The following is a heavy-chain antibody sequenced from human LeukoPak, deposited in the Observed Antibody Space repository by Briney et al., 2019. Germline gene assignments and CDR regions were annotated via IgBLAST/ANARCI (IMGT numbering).Heavy chain of an antibody. CDR1: GFTFSSYA. Sequence: PGGSLRLSCAASGFTFSSYAMSWVRQAPGKGLEGVSAISGSGGSTYYADSVKGRFTISRDNTKNTLYLQMNSLRAEDTAVYYCAKPGYSSSWSHMGWFDPWGQGTLVTVSS. CDR2: ISGSGGST. CDR3: AKPGYSSSWSHMGWFDP. D-gene: IGHD6-13*01. V-gene: IGHV3-23*01. J-gene: IGHJ5*02.